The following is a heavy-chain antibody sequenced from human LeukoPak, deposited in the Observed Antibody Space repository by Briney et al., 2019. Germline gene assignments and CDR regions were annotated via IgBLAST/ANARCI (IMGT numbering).Heavy chain of an antibody. D-gene: IGHD2-2*01. CDR1: GFIFSDHY. CDR2: SRNKANSYTT. Sequence: GGSLRLSCAASGFIFSDHYMDWVRQAPGKGLEWVGRSRNKANSYTTEYAASVKGRFTISRDDSKNSLYLQMNSLKTEDTAVYYCTKLYEYCSSISCLFDCWGQGTLVTISS. V-gene: IGHV3-72*01. CDR3: TKLYEYCSSISCLFDC. J-gene: IGHJ4*02.